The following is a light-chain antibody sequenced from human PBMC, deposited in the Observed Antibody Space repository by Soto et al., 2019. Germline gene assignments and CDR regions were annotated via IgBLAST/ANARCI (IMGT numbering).Light chain of an antibody. V-gene: IGLV1-40*01. CDR2: GNS. CDR1: SSNIGAGYD. CDR3: QSYDSSLSGNVV. J-gene: IGLJ2*01. Sequence: QSVLTQPPSVSGAPGQRVTISCTGSSSNIGAGYDVHWYQQFPGTAPKLLIYGNSNRPSGVPDRFSGSKSGTSASLAITGLQAEDEADYYCQSYDSSLSGNVVFGGGTKLTVL.